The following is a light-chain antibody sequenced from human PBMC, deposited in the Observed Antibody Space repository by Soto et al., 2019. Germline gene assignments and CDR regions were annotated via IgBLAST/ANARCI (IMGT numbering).Light chain of an antibody. J-gene: IGKJ5*01. CDR1: QSVSTY. Sequence: EIVLTQSPATLSVSPGERATLSCRASQSVSTYLAWYQQKPGQAPRLLIYDASNRATGIPARFSGSGSGTDFTLTISSLEPEDSATYYCQQRRNWPPITFGQGTRLEIK. CDR2: DAS. V-gene: IGKV3-11*01. CDR3: QQRRNWPPIT.